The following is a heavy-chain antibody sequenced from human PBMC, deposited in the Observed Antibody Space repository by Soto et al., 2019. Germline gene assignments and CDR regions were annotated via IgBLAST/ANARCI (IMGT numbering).Heavy chain of an antibody. CDR1: GFAFNNYG. CDR3: AREFPYYESSDSYFDY. D-gene: IGHD3-16*01. J-gene: IGHJ4*02. Sequence: GGSLRLSCTVSGFAFNNYGINWVRQAPGKGLEWVSSISKSDYTYYSDSVKGRFAISRDNAKSSVSLQMNSVTPEDTAVYYCAREFPYYESSDSYFDYWGQGALVTVSS. V-gene: IGHV3-21*01. CDR2: ISKSDYT.